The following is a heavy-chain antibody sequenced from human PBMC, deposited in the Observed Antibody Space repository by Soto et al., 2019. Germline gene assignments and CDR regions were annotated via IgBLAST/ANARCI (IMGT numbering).Heavy chain of an antibody. CDR2: IYYSGST. Sequence: SETLSLTCTVSGGSISSYYWSWIRQPPGKGLEWIGYIYYSGSTNYNPSLKSRVTISVDTSKNQFSLKLSSVTAADTAVYYRARGVVVPAALDYWGQGTLVTVSS. D-gene: IGHD2-2*01. CDR3: ARGVVVPAALDY. J-gene: IGHJ4*02. CDR1: GGSISSYY. V-gene: IGHV4-59*01.